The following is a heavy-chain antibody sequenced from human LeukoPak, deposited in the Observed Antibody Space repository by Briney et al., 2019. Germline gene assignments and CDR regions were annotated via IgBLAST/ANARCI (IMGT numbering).Heavy chain of an antibody. CDR1: GFTFSSYG. CDR3: AREDTAMASSYYFDY. J-gene: IGHJ4*02. D-gene: IGHD5-18*01. CDR2: IWYDGSNK. V-gene: IGHV3-33*01. Sequence: GGSLRLSCAASGFTFSSYGMHWVRQAPGKGLEWVAVIWYDGSNKYYADSVKGRFTISRDNSKNTLYPQMNSLRAEDTAVYYCAREDTAMASSYYFDYWGQGTLVTVSS.